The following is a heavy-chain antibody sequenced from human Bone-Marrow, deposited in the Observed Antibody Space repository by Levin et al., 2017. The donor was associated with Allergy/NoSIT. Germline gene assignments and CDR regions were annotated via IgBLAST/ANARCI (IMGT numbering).Heavy chain of an antibody. Sequence: PGGSLRLSCAASGFTFSSYGMNWVRQAPGKGLEWVSSISSSSAYIYYADSVKGRFTISRDDAKNSLYLQMNSLRAEDTAVYYCVRDAITIYSVAPFDYWGQGTLVTVSS. CDR1: GFTFSSYG. CDR2: ISSSSAYI. J-gene: IGHJ4*02. V-gene: IGHV3-21*01. CDR3: VRDAITIYSVAPFDY. D-gene: IGHD3-3*01.